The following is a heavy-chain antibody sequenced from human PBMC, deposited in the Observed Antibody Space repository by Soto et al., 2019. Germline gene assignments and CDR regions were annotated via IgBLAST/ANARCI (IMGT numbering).Heavy chain of an antibody. CDR2: ICHSGST. D-gene: IGHD4-17*01. V-gene: IGHV4-61*01. CDR1: GGYVRDGSYY. J-gene: IGHJ4*02. CDR3: AGQRPTVVTQAYFDH. Sequence: PSETLSLTCTVSGGYVRDGSYYWTWLRQPPGKGLEWIGHICHSGSTIYNPSLKSRVTITIDTSKSQFSLNLNSMTDADTAVYYCAGQRPTVVTQAYFDHWGQGTLVTVSS.